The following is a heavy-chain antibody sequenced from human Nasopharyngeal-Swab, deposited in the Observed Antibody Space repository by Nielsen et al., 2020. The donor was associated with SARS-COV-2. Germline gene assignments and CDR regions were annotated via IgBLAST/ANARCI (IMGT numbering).Heavy chain of an antibody. J-gene: IGHJ6*02. V-gene: IGHV3-7*01. Sequence: GGSLRLSCAASEFTFSSYWMSWVRQAPGKGLNWVASIKTDGSETYYVDSVKGRFTISRDNAKNSLYLQMSSLRAEDTAVYYCARMNYYFYYGMDVWGQGTTVTVSS. CDR1: EFTFSSYW. CDR3: ARMNYYFYYGMDV. CDR2: IKTDGSET.